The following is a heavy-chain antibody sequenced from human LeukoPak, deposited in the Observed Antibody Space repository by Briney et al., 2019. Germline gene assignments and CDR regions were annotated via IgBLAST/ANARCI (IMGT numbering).Heavy chain of an antibody. CDR2: ISSSSSTI. J-gene: IGHJ4*02. CDR3: AKPMFKVATKKGSGTFDY. Sequence: PGGSLRLSCAASGFTFSSYSMNWVRQAPGKGLEWVSYISSSSSTIYYADSVKGRFTISRDNAKNSLYLQMNSLRAEDTAVYYCAKPMFKVATKKGSGTFDYWGQGTLVTVSS. CDR1: GFTFSSYS. D-gene: IGHD5-12*01. V-gene: IGHV3-48*01.